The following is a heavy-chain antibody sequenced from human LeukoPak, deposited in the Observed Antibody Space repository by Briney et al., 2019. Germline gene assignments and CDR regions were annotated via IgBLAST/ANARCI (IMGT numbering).Heavy chain of an antibody. J-gene: IGHJ5*02. V-gene: IGHV4-39*07. CDR1: GGSISSGRDY. CDR3: ARGRRALHFYCSGGSCYHSGWFDP. CDR2: IYYSGNT. Sequence: SETLSLTCTVSGGSISSGRDYWGWIRQPPGKGLEWIGSIYYSGNTYYNPSLKSRVTILVDTSKNQFSLKLSSVTAADTAMYYCARGRRALHFYCSGGSCYHSGWFDPWGQGTLVTVSS. D-gene: IGHD2-15*01.